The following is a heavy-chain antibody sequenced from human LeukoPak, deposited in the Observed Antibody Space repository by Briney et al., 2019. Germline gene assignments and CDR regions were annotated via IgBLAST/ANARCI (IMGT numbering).Heavy chain of an antibody. J-gene: IGHJ4*02. D-gene: IGHD2-21*02. CDR3: ARHSVRGGDLDY. CDR1: GDSVTNNY. CDR2: IIYTSGNT. Sequence: SETLSLTCSVSGDSVTNNYWSWIRQPAGKGLEWIARIIYTSGNTDYNPSLKSRFTISVDTSKNQFSLKLSSVTAADTAVYYCARHSVRGGDLDYWGQGTLVTVSS. V-gene: IGHV4-4*07.